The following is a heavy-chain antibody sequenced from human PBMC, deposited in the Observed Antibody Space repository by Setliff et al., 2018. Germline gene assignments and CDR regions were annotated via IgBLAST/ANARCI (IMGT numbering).Heavy chain of an antibody. CDR3: ALEEYTSRWTKRFDP. Sequence: PSVKVSCKASGYTFSDFYMHWVRQAPGQGLEWLGWISGYNGNTNYAQRFQGRVTTTIDTSTNTAYMELRSLRSDDTAVYYCALEEYTSRWTKRFDPWGQGTLVTVSS. CDR1: GYTFSDFY. CDR2: ISGYNGNT. D-gene: IGHD6-13*01. J-gene: IGHJ5*02. V-gene: IGHV1-18*04.